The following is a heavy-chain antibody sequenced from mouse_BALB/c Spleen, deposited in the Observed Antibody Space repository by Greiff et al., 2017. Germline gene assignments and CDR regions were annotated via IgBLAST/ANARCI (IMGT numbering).Heavy chain of an antibody. CDR2: ILLGSGST. CDR3: ARGRTFRTTAAMDD. D-gene: IGHD1-2*01. Sequence: QVQLQQSGAELMKPGASVTISCKATGYTFSSYWIEWVKQRPGHGLEWIGEILLGSGSTNYNEKFKGKATFTADTSSNTAYMQLSSLTSEASDFYYCARGRTFRTTAAMDDWGQGTTVTVSS. J-gene: IGHJ4*01. CDR1: GYTFSSYW. V-gene: IGHV1-9*01.